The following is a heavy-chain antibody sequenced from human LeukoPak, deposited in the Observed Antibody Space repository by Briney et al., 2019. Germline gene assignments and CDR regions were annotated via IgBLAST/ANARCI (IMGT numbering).Heavy chain of an antibody. CDR2: IYYSGST. Sequence: SETLSLTCTVSGGSISSGDYYWSWIRQPPGKGLEWIGYIYYSGSTYYNPSLKSRVTISVDTSKNRFSLKLSSVTAADTAVYYCARVRRDGYNFRSGTIDYWGQGTLVTVSS. CDR1: GGSISSGDYY. D-gene: IGHD5-24*01. CDR3: ARVRRDGYNFRSGTIDY. J-gene: IGHJ4*02. V-gene: IGHV4-30-4*01.